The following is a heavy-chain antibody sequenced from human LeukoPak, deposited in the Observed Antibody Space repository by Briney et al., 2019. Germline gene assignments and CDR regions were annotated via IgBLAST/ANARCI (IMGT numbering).Heavy chain of an antibody. V-gene: IGHV3-15*01. D-gene: IGHD3-3*01. CDR2: IKYKSGDETS. CDR3: ATVGYDFWSGYHEVGPDY. Sequence: KPGGSLRLSCAASGLTFSNAWMSWVRQAPGKGLEWVVRIKYKSGDETSDYAAPVNGRFTISRDNSKQMLHLQMDSLKTEDTAVYYCATVGYDFWSGYHEVGPDYWGQGTLVTVSS. CDR1: GLTFSNAW. J-gene: IGHJ4*02.